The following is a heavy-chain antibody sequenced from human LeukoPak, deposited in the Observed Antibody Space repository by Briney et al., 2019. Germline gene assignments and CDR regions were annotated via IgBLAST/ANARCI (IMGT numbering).Heavy chain of an antibody. CDR1: GFPFRSYW. Sequence: GGSLTLSCGASGFPFRSYWMSWLRQAPGRGLAGVANIKQDGSEKYYVDSVKGRFTISRDNAKNSLYLQMNSLRAEDTAVYYCARVGPYSSGWYFDYWGQGTLVTVSS. V-gene: IGHV3-7*01. J-gene: IGHJ4*02. CDR3: ARVGPYSSGWYFDY. CDR2: IKQDGSEK. D-gene: IGHD6-19*01.